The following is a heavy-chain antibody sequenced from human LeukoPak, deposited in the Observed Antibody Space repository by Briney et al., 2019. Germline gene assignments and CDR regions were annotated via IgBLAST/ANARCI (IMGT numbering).Heavy chain of an antibody. Sequence: GGSLRLSCAASGFTFSSYGIHWVRQAPGKGLEWVAVISYDGSNKYYADSVKGRFTISRDNSKNTLYLQMNSLRAEDTAVYYCAKDRVGIGGLFDYWGQGALVTVSS. V-gene: IGHV3-30*18. CDR1: GFTFSSYG. D-gene: IGHD2-21*01. J-gene: IGHJ4*02. CDR2: ISYDGSNK. CDR3: AKDRVGIGGLFDY.